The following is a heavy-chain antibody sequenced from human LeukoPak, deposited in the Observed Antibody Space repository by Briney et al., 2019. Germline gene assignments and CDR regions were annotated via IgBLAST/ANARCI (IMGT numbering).Heavy chain of an antibody. CDR3: ARQSRQQLVLAFDI. Sequence: SGTLSLTCAVSGGSISSSNWWSWVRQPPGKGLEWIGEIYHSGSTNYNPSLKSRVTISVDKSKNQFSLKLSSVTAADTGLYYCARQSRQQLVLAFDIWGQGTMVTVSS. V-gene: IGHV4-4*02. CDR1: GGSISSSNW. CDR2: IYHSGST. J-gene: IGHJ3*02. D-gene: IGHD6-13*01.